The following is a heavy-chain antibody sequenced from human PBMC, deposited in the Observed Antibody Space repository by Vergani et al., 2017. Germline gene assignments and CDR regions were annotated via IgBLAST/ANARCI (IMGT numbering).Heavy chain of an antibody. CDR2: IHHSGST. D-gene: IGHD3-16*01. CDR3: ARDSGGNVWGSYEAWFDP. CDR1: GYSISSGYY. Sequence: QVQLQESGPGLVKPSETLSLTCTVSGYSISSGYYWGWTRQPPGKGLEWIGSIHHSGSTYYNPSLKSRVTISVDTSKNQFSLKLSSVTAADTAVYYCARDSGGNVWGSYEAWFDPWGQGTLVTVSS. V-gene: IGHV4-38-2*02. J-gene: IGHJ5*02.